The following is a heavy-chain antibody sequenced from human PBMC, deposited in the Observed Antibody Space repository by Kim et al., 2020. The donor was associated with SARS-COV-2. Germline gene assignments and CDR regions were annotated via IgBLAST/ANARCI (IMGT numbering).Heavy chain of an antibody. D-gene: IGHD6-19*01. CDR3: ARHQWYSSGWYVAFYYFYTVV. CDR2: AYYSGNT. Sequence: SETLSLTCTVSGGSLSSSSYYWGWIRQPPGKGLEWVGTAYYSGNTYYNPSLKSRVTISVDTSKNQFSLKLGSVTAADTAVYYCARHQWYSSGWYVAFYYFYTVVWGKGPTVPVSS. V-gene: IGHV4-39*01. CDR1: GGSLSSSSYY. J-gene: IGHJ6*03.